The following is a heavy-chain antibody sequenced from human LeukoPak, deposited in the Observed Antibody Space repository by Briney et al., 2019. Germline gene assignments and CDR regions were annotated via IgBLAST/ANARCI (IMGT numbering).Heavy chain of an antibody. Sequence: LETLSLTCAVYGGSFSGYYWSWTRQPPGKGLEWIGEINHSGSTNYNPSLKSRVTISVDTSKNQFSLKLSSVTAADTAVYYCAGYCTNGVCYSYFQHWGQGTLVTVSS. J-gene: IGHJ1*01. CDR2: INHSGST. CDR1: GGSFSGYY. D-gene: IGHD2-8*01. V-gene: IGHV4-34*01. CDR3: AGYCTNGVCYSYFQH.